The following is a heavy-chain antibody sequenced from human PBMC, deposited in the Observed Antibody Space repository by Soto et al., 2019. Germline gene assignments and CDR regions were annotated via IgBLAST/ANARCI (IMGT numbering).Heavy chain of an antibody. CDR3: AKDGRHCSGGSCPQGH. Sequence: ASVKVSCKTSGYTFTGHHIHWVLQAPGQGLEWMGWINPISGGTKYREKFQGRVSITRDKSSSTAYMELSSLTSDDSAVYYCAKDGRHCSGGSCPQGHWGQGTLVTVSS. CDR1: GYTFTGHH. CDR2: INPISGGT. D-gene: IGHD2-15*01. J-gene: IGHJ4*02. V-gene: IGHV1-2*02.